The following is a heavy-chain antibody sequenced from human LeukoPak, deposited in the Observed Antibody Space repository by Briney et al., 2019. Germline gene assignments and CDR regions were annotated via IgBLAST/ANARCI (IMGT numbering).Heavy chain of an antibody. CDR2: ISNNGGYT. CDR1: GFTFSSSA. D-gene: IGHD6-19*01. V-gene: IGHV3-23*01. Sequence: PGGSLRLSCAASGFTFSSSAMSWVRQAPGKGLEWVSAISNNGGYTYYADSVQGRFTISRDNSKSTLCLQMNSLRAEDTAVYYCVRDESSGSLHFDYWGQGALVTVSS. J-gene: IGHJ4*02. CDR3: VRDESSGSLHFDY.